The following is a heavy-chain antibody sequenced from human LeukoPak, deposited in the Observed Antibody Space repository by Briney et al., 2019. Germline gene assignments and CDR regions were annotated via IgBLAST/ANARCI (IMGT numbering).Heavy chain of an antibody. CDR1: GFTFSSYA. D-gene: IGHD6-19*01. J-gene: IGHJ4*02. CDR2: ISSDGGST. Sequence: QPGGSLRLSCAASGFTFSSYAMHWVRQAPGKGLEYVSAISSDGGSTYYANSVKGRFAIFRDNSKNTLYLQMGSLRAEDMAVYFCARDSYPQGWFPYWGQGTLVTVSS. V-gene: IGHV3-64*01. CDR3: ARDSYPQGWFPY.